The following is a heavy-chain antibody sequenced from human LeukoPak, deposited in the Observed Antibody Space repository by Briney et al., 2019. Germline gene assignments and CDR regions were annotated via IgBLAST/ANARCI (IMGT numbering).Heavy chain of an antibody. CDR3: ARVNSSGYYYYY. CDR1: GGSISSGDYY. D-gene: IGHD3-22*01. J-gene: IGHJ4*02. Sequence: SQTLSLTCTVSGGSISSGDYYWSWIRQPPGKGLEWIGSIYYSGSTYYNPSLKSRVTISVDTSKNQFSLKLSSVTAADTAVYYCARVNSSGYYYYYWGQGTLVTVSS. V-gene: IGHV4-39*07. CDR2: IYYSGST.